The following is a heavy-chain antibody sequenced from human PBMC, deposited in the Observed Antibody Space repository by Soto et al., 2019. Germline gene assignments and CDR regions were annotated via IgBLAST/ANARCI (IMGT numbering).Heavy chain of an antibody. D-gene: IGHD5-18*01. Sequence: QVQLVQSGAEVKKPGSSVTVSCKAPGGNFSSNGIRWVRQAPGQGLEFMGGIIPTFGTTNYAHKFRGRVTITADESTDTAYMELSSLRSDDTAFYYCAGASDSTWYNWLDPWGQGTLVTVSS. V-gene: IGHV1-69*01. CDR2: IIPTFGTT. J-gene: IGHJ5*02. CDR3: AGASDSTWYNWLDP. CDR1: GGNFSSNG.